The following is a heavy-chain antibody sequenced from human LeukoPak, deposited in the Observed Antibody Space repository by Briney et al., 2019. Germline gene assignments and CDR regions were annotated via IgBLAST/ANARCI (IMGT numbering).Heavy chain of an antibody. CDR3: ARGVGGGSYYAIGYYYYYMDV. D-gene: IGHD1-26*01. CDR1: GGSISSYY. Sequence: SETLSLTCTVSGGSISSYYWSWIRQPAGKGLEWIGRIYTSGSTNYNPSLKSRVTMSVDTSKNQFSLKLSSVTAADTAVYYCARGVGGGSYYAIGYYYYYMDVWGKGTTVTVSS. J-gene: IGHJ6*03. V-gene: IGHV4-4*07. CDR2: IYTSGST.